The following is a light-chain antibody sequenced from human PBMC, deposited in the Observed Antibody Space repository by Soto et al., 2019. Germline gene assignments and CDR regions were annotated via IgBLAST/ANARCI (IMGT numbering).Light chain of an antibody. V-gene: IGLV2-23*01. CDR1: SSDVGSYNL. CDR2: EGS. CDR3: CSYAGSSTRYV. Sequence: QSALTQPASVSGSPGQSITISCTGTSSDVGSYNLVSWYQQHPGKAPKLMIYEGSKRPSGVSNRFSGSKSGNTASLTISGLRAEDEADYDCCSYAGSSTRYVFGTGTKLTVL. J-gene: IGLJ1*01.